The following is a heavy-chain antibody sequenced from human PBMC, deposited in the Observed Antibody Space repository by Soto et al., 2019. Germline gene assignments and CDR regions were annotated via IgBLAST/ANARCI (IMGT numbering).Heavy chain of an antibody. D-gene: IGHD4-17*01. CDR1: GYTFTSYG. CDR3: ARDHGAVTTFHY. CDR2: ISAYNGNT. Sequence: ASVKVSCKASGYTFTSYGVSWVRLAPGQGPEWMGWISAYNGNTNYAQKLQGRVTMTTDTSTSTAYMELRSLRSDDTAMYYCARDHGAVTTFHYWGQGTLVTVSS. V-gene: IGHV1-18*01. J-gene: IGHJ4*02.